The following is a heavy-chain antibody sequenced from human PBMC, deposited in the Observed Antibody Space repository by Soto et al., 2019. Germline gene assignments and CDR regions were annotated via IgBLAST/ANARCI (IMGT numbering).Heavy chain of an antibody. CDR1: GGSISSGGYY. Sequence: QVQLQESGPGLVKPSQTLSLTCTVSGGSISSGGYYWSWIRQHSGKGLEWIGYIYYSGSTYYNPSLKSRVTISVDTSKIQFSLKLSSVTVADTAVYYCARGSPTNGDGALDYWGQGTLVTVSS. CDR2: IYYSGST. D-gene: IGHD4-17*01. V-gene: IGHV4-31*03. J-gene: IGHJ4*02. CDR3: ARGSPTNGDGALDY.